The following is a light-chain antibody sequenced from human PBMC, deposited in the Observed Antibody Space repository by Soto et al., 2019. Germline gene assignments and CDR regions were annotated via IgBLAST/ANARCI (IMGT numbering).Light chain of an antibody. J-gene: IGLJ1*01. V-gene: IGLV2-8*01. Sequence: QSALTQPPSASGSPGQSVTISCTGTSSDVGGYSYVSWYQQHPGKAPKLMIYEVSKRPSGVPDRFSGSKSGNTASLTVSGLQAEDEADYYRGSYAGSDTYVFGTGTKLTVL. CDR2: EVS. CDR1: SSDVGGYSY. CDR3: GSYAGSDTYV.